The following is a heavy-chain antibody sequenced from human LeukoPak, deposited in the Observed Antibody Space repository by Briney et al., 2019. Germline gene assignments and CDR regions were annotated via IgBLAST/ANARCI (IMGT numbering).Heavy chain of an antibody. Sequence: PGGSLRLSCAASGFTFSSYEMNWVRQAPGKGLEWVSFISSSGSAIHYADSVKGRFTISRDNAKTSLYLQMNSLRAEDTAVYYCARDRYSSSWFDIWGQGTKVTVSS. CDR1: GFTFSSYE. D-gene: IGHD6-13*01. CDR3: ARDRYSSSWFDI. V-gene: IGHV3-48*03. CDR2: ISSSGSAI. J-gene: IGHJ3*02.